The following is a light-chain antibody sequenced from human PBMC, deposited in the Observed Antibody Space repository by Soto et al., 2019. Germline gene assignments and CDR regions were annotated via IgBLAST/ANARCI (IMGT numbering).Light chain of an antibody. CDR3: QQYDNLPLT. J-gene: IGKJ4*01. Sequence: VMTHSPATLSVSPGDIATLSFRASQNVGGSVAWYQQKPGQAPRLLIYRASTRATGIPARFSGSGSGTEFTLTISSLQSEDIATYYCQQYDNLPLTFGGGTKVDIK. CDR2: RAS. V-gene: IGKV3-15*01. CDR1: QNVGGS.